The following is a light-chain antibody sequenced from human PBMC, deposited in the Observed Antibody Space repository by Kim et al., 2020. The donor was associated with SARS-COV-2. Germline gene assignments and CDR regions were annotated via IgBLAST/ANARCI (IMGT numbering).Light chain of an antibody. CDR2: DAS. V-gene: IGKV3-11*01. CDR1: QSVSSY. J-gene: IGKJ3*01. Sequence: SPGERATFSCRASQSVSSYLAWYQQKPGQAPRLLIYDASNRATGIPARFSGSGSGTDFTLTISSLEPEDFAVYYCQQRSNWPGFTFGPGTKVDIK. CDR3: QQRSNWPGFT.